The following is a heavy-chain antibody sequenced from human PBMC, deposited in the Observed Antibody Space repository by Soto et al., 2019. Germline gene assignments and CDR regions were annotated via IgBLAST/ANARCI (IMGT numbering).Heavy chain of an antibody. J-gene: IGHJ6*02. Sequence: QVQLVESGGGVVQPGRSLRLSCAASGFTFSSYGMHWVRQAPGKGLEWVAVISYDGSNKYYADSVKGRFTISRDNSKNPLYLQMNSLRAEDTAVYYCAKGVAVAGTGYYYGMDVWGQGTTVTVSS. CDR1: GFTFSSYG. CDR2: ISYDGSNK. CDR3: AKGVAVAGTGYYYGMDV. D-gene: IGHD6-19*01. V-gene: IGHV3-30*18.